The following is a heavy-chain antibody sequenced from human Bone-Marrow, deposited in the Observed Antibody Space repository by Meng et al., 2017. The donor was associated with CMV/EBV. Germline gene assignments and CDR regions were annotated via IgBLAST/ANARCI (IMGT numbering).Heavy chain of an antibody. CDR2: VNGGGAT. D-gene: IGHD3-16*01. CDR3: ARGEKMGISYTNYFDS. V-gene: IGHV3-53*01. CDR1: GFTVSTYY. Sequence: GGSLRLSCAASGFTVSTYYMSWVRQAPGKGLEWVSVVNGGGATEYADSVKGRFTVFGDNSKNTLYLQMNSLRGDDTAMYYFARGEKMGISYTNYFDSWGQGTLVTVAS. J-gene: IGHJ4*02.